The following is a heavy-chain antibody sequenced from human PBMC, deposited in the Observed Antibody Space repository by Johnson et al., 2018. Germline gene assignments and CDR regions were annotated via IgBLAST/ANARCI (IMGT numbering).Heavy chain of an antibody. CDR2: MNPNSGNT. CDR1: GYTFTSYD. J-gene: IGHJ1*01. V-gene: IGHV1-8*01. D-gene: IGHD3-22*01. Sequence: QVQLVESGAEVKKPGASVKVSCKASGYTFTSYDINWVRQATGQGLEWMGRMNPNSGNTGYAQKFQGRVTITADESTSTAYMELSSLRPEDTAVYYCARVYYDSSGVPEYFQHWGQGTLVTVSS. CDR3: ARVYYDSSGVPEYFQH.